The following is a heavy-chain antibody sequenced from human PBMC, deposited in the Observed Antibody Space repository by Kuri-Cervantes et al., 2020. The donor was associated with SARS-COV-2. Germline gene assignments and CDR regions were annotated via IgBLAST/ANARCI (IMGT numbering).Heavy chain of an antibody. CDR1: GFTFSNAW. J-gene: IGHJ4*02. CDR3: TTSPRYYYDSSGQSRSFDY. V-gene: IGHV3-15*01. D-gene: IGHD3-22*01. Sequence: GESLKISCAASGFTFSNAWVSWVRQAPGKGLEWVGRIKSKTDGGTTDYAAPVKGRFTISRDDSKNTLYLQMNSLKTEDTAVYYCTTSPRYYYDSSGQSRSFDYWGQGTLVTVSS. CDR2: IKSKTDGGTT.